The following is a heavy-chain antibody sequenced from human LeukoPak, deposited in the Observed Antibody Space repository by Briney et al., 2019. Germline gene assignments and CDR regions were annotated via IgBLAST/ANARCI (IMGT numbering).Heavy chain of an antibody. J-gene: IGHJ4*02. CDR1: GFTFSSYA. D-gene: IGHD3-22*01. CDR2: ISSNGGST. V-gene: IGHV3-64*01. Sequence: GGSLRLSCAASGFTFSSYAMHWVRQAPGKGLEYVSAISSNGGSTYYANSVKGRFTISRDNSKNTVYLQMNSLRPDDTAIYFCARQEARNYYYEGLDYWGQGNLVTVSS. CDR3: ARQEARNYYYEGLDY.